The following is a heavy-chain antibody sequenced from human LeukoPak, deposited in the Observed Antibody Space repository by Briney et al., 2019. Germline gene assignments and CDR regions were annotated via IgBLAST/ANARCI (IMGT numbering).Heavy chain of an antibody. Sequence: SETLSLTCAVYGGSFSGYYWSWIRQPPGKGLEWIGEINHSGSTNYNPSLKSRVTISVDTSKNQFSLKLSSVTAADTAVYYCARGEDYGDYAGAFDIWGQGTMVTVSS. J-gene: IGHJ3*02. D-gene: IGHD4-17*01. V-gene: IGHV4-34*01. CDR3: ARGEDYGDYAGAFDI. CDR1: GGSFSGYY. CDR2: INHSGST.